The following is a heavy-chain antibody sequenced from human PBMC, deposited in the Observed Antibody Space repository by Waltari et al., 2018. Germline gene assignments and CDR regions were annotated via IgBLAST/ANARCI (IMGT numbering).Heavy chain of an antibody. V-gene: IGHV1-69*09. Sequence: QVQLVQSGAEVKKPGSSVKVSCKASGGTFSSYAISWVRQAPGQGLEWMGRIIPILGIANYAQKFQGKVTITADKSTSTAYMELSSLRSEDTAVYYCARDEVAYGSGSYYYYWGQGTLVTVSS. J-gene: IGHJ4*02. D-gene: IGHD3-10*01. CDR1: GGTFSSYA. CDR3: ARDEVAYGSGSYYYY. CDR2: IIPILGIA.